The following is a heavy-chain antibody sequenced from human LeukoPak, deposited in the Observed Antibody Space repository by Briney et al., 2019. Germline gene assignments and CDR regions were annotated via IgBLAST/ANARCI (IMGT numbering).Heavy chain of an antibody. CDR2: INPNSGGT. CDR1: GYTFTGYY. D-gene: IGHD2-2*02. J-gene: IGHJ4*02. V-gene: IGHV1-2*02. CDR3: ARVSVPAATPYYFDY. Sequence: ASVKVSCKASGYTFTGYYMHWVRQAPGQGLEWMGWINPNSGGTNYAQKFQGRVTMTRDTSISTAYMELSRPRSDDTAVYYCARVSVPAATPYYFDYWGQGTLVTVSS.